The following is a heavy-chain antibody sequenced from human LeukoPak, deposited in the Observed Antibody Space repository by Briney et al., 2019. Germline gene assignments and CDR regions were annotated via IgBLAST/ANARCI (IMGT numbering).Heavy chain of an antibody. CDR2: ISTYNGNT. Sequence: ASVKVSCKASGYTFNGWHIHWVRQAPGQGLEWMGWISTYNGNTNYAQKLQGRVTMTTDTSTSTAYMELRSLRSDDTAVYYCARSGGWAYGDYDGFIAFDIWGQGTMVTVSS. D-gene: IGHD4-17*01. CDR3: ARSGGWAYGDYDGFIAFDI. J-gene: IGHJ3*02. V-gene: IGHV1-18*01. CDR1: GYTFNGWH.